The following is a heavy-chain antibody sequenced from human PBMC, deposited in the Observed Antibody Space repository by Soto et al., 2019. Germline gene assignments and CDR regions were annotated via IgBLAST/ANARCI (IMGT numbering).Heavy chain of an antibody. CDR2: ISSSSSYI. CDR1: GFTFSSYS. Sequence: PGGSLRLSCAASGFTFSSYSMNWVRQAPGKGLEWVSSISSSSSYIYYADSVKGRFTISRDNAKNPLYLQMNSLRAEDTAVCYCARDLYPYYYYGMDVWGQGTTVTVSS. CDR3: ARDLYPYYYYGMDV. D-gene: IGHD2-15*01. V-gene: IGHV3-21*01. J-gene: IGHJ6*02.